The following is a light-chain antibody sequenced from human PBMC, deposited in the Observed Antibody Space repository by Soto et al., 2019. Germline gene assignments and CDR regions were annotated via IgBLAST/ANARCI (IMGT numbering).Light chain of an antibody. J-gene: IGLJ1*01. CDR1: SSDVGGYNS. Sequence: QSALTQPPSASGSPGQSVTISCTGTSSDVGGYNSVSWYQHHPGKAHKLMIYEVSKRPSGVPDRFSGSKSANTASLTVSGLQAEDEADYYCSSYAGSSNYVFGTGTKLTVL. CDR2: EVS. CDR3: SSYAGSSNYV. V-gene: IGLV2-8*01.